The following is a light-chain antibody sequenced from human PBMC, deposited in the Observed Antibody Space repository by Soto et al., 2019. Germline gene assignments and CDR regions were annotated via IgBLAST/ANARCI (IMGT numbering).Light chain of an antibody. CDR2: TGS. CDR3: QQTLSFPPT. Sequence: SAAVCDRVTITCRASQAIDSWLAWYQQKPGEAPKLLIFTGSLLHSGVPPRFSGSGSGTDFTLTISSLQPEDFATYYCQQTLSFPPTFGQGTKVDIK. CDR1: QAIDSW. V-gene: IGKV1-12*01. J-gene: IGKJ1*01.